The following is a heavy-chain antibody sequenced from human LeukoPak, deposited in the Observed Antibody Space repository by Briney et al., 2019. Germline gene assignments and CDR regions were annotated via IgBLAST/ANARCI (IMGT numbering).Heavy chain of an antibody. J-gene: IGHJ6*04. V-gene: IGHV3-49*03. CDR2: IRSKSFGETI. CDR3: AELGITMIGGV. Sequence: GSLRLSCATSGFTFADYAMVWFRAAPGKGLEWLCFIRSKSFGETILYAPSLKGRFTISRDDSKSIAYLQMNSLKAEDTGMYYCAELGITMIGGVWGKGTTVTISS. CDR1: GFTFADYA. D-gene: IGHD3-10*02.